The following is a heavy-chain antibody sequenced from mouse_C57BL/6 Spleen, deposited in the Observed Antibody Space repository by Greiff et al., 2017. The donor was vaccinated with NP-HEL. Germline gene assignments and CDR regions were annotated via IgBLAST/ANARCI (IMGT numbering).Heavy chain of an antibody. J-gene: IGHJ3*01. CDR1: GYTFTSYW. V-gene: IGHV1-50*01. D-gene: IGHD1-1*02. Sequence: VQLQQPGAELVKPGASVKLSCKASGYTFTSYWMQWVKQRPGQGLEWIGEIDPSDSYTNYNQKFKGKATLTVDTSSSTAYMQLSSLTSEDSAVYDCARGGGSTWFGCWGQGALVTVA. CDR2: IDPSDSYT. CDR3: ARGGGSTWFGC.